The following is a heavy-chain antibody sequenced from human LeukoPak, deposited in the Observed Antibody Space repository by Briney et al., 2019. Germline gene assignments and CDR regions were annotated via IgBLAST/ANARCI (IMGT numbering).Heavy chain of an antibody. Sequence: PSETLSLTCGVAGGSFRGYYWTWIRQAPGKGLEWIGETTHSGSSNYNPSLKSRVNISVDMSKNQFSLTLSSVTAADTAEYYCVRMWPGRIGGSLGSSDYWGQGTLVTVSS. J-gene: IGHJ4*02. D-gene: IGHD1-26*01. CDR3: VRMWPGRIGGSLGSSDY. CDR1: GGSFRGYY. V-gene: IGHV4-34*01. CDR2: TTHSGSS.